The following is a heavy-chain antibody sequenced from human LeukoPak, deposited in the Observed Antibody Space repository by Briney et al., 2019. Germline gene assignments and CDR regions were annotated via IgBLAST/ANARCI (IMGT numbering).Heavy chain of an antibody. CDR3: ARDSQWLIYNWFDP. Sequence: SETLSLTCTVSGGSISSYYWSWIRQPAGKGLEWIGRIYTSGSTNYNPSLKSRVTMSVDTFKNQFSLKLSSVTAADTAVYYCARDSQWLIYNWFDPWGQGTLVTVSS. V-gene: IGHV4-4*07. CDR2: IYTSGST. D-gene: IGHD6-19*01. J-gene: IGHJ5*02. CDR1: GGSISSYY.